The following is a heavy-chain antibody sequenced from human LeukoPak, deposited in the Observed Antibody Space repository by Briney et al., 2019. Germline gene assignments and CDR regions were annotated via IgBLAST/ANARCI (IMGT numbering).Heavy chain of an antibody. CDR2: IIPIFGTA. Sequence: GASVKVSCKASGGTFSSYAISWVRQAPGQGLEWMGGIIPIFGTANYAQKFQGRVTITADESTSTAYMELSSLRSEDTAVYYCARVWDCSGGSCYFDYWGQGTLVTVSS. CDR3: ARVWDCSGGSCYFDY. J-gene: IGHJ4*02. D-gene: IGHD2-15*01. V-gene: IGHV1-69*01. CDR1: GGTFSSYA.